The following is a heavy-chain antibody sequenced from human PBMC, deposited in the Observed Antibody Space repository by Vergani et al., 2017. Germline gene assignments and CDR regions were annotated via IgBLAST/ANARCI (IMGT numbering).Heavy chain of an antibody. D-gene: IGHD6-13*01. J-gene: IGHJ2*01. V-gene: IGHV3-9*01. CDR2: INWNSDSI. CDR1: GFTFDDYA. Sequence: EVQLVESGGGLVQPGRSLGLSCAASGFTFDDYAMHWVRQAPGKGLEWVSGINWNSDSIAYADSVKGRFTISRDNAKNSLYLQMNSLRAEDTALYYCVKXIAASGNYWYFDLWVRGTLVTVSS. CDR3: VKXIAASGNYWYFDL.